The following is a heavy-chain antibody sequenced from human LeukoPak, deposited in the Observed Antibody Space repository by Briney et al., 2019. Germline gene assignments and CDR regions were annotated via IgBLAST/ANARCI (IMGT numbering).Heavy chain of an antibody. Sequence: ASVKVSCKASGYTFTGYYMHWVRQAPGQGLEWMGWINPNSGGTNYAQKFQGRVTMTRDTSISTAYMELSRLRSDDTVVYYCARDFNYYGSGSFPDYWGQGTLVTVSS. D-gene: IGHD3-10*01. V-gene: IGHV1-2*02. CDR3: ARDFNYYGSGSFPDY. J-gene: IGHJ4*02. CDR2: INPNSGGT. CDR1: GYTFTGYY.